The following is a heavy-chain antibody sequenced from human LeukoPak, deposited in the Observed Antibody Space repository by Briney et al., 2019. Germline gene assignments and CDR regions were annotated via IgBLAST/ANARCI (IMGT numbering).Heavy chain of an antibody. D-gene: IGHD2-2*01. CDR3: ARSTSSLSWDY. Sequence: GGSLRLSCAASGFTFSDYYMSWIRQAPGKGLEWVSYISSSSSYTDYADSVKGRFTISRDNAKNSLYLQFHSLRAEDTAVYYCARSTSSLSWDYWGQGTLVIVSS. V-gene: IGHV3-11*06. CDR1: GFTFSDYY. CDR2: ISSSSSYT. J-gene: IGHJ4*02.